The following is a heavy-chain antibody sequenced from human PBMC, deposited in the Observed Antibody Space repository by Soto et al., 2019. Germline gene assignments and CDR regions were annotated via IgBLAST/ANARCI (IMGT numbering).Heavy chain of an antibody. CDR1: GYSISSSNW. J-gene: IGHJ4*02. Sequence: SETLSLTCSVSGYSISSSNWWGWIRQPPGKGLEWIGYIYYSGSTYYNPSLKSRVTMSVDTSKNQFSLKLSSVTAVDTAVYYCASIVKFYSSGWSYYFDYWGQGTLVTVSS. CDR3: ASIVKFYSSGWSYYFDY. V-gene: IGHV4-28*01. CDR2: IYYSGST. D-gene: IGHD6-19*01.